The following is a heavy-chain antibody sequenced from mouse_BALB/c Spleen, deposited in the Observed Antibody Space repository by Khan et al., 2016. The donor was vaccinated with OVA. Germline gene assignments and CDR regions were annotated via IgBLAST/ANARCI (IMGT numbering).Heavy chain of an antibody. CDR3: ARVNSGTRDYFDY. CDR1: GYTFSNFW. V-gene: IGHV1-9*01. J-gene: IGHJ2*01. Sequence: QVQLQQPGADLTKPGASVKISCKVTGYTFSNFWIEWIKQRPGHGLEWIGEILPGSGTTNCNEKFKGKATFTANTSSNTAYMQLSSLTSEDSAVYYCARVNSGTRDYFDYWGQGTTLTVSS. D-gene: IGHD1-1*01. CDR2: ILPGSGTT.